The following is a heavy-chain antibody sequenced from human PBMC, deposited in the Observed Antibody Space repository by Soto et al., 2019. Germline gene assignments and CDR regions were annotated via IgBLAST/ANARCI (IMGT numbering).Heavy chain of an antibody. J-gene: IGHJ2*01. CDR3: AREFYYDSSGYYLTAAAPPRSYWYFDL. D-gene: IGHD3-22*01. V-gene: IGHV3-7*01. Sequence: EVQLVESGGGLVQPGGSLRLSCAASGFTFSSYWMSWVRQAPGKGLEWVANIKQDGSEKYYVDSVKGRFTISRDNAKNSLYLQMNSLRAEDTAVYYCAREFYYDSSGYYLTAAAPPRSYWYFDLWGRGTLVTVSS. CDR1: GFTFSSYW. CDR2: IKQDGSEK.